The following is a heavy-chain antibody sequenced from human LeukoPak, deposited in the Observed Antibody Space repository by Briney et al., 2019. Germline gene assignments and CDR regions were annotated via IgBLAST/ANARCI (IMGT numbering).Heavy chain of an antibody. CDR1: GFSLSTSGVG. CDR3: AHRRQYGSGSYYRNAFDI. CDR2: IYWDDDK. Sequence: SGPTLVKPTQTLTLTCTFSGFSLSTSGVGVGWIRQPPGKALEWLALIYWDDDKRYSPSLKSRLTITKDTSKNQVVLTMTNMDPVDTATYYCAHRRQYGSGSYYRNAFDIWGQGTMLTVSS. D-gene: IGHD3-10*01. J-gene: IGHJ3*02. V-gene: IGHV2-5*02.